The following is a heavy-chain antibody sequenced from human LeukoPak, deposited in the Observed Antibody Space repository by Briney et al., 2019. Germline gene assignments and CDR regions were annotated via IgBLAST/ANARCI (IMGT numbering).Heavy chain of an antibody. CDR3: AKEKGTMVRGVFDY. V-gene: IGHV3-21*04. Sequence: GGSLRLSCAASGFTFSSYSMNWVRQAPGKGLEWVSSISSSSSYIYYADSVKGRFTISRDNAKNSLYLQMNSLRAEDTAVYYCAKEKGTMVRGVFDYWGQGTLVTVPS. CDR2: ISSSSSYI. CDR1: GFTFSSYS. D-gene: IGHD3-10*01. J-gene: IGHJ4*02.